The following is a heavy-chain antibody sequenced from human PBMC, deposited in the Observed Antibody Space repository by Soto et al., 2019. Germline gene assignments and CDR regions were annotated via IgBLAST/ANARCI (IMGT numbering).Heavy chain of an antibody. CDR1: GYTFTSYD. V-gene: IGHV1-8*01. CDR2: MNPNSGNT. D-gene: IGHD2-21*01. Sequence: QVQLVQSGAEVKKPGASVKVSCKASGYTFTSYDINWVRQATGQGLEWMGWMNPNSGNTGYAQKFQGRVTMTRNTSISRAYMELSSVRSEDTAVYYCACGGDGYNYYYYYGMDVWGQGTTVTVSS. CDR3: ACGGDGYNYYYYYGMDV. J-gene: IGHJ6*02.